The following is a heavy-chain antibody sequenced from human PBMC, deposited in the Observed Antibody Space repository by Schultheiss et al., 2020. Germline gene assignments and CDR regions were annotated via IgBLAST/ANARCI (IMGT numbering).Heavy chain of an antibody. CDR2: ISGSGGST. CDR1: GFTFSDHA. CDR3: ARDRVGYDYYYYYYMDV. J-gene: IGHJ6*03. Sequence: GGSLRLSCAASGFTFSDHAMSWVRQAPGKGPEWVSAISGSGGSTYYADSVKGRFTISRDNSKNTLYLQMNSLRAEDTAVYYCARDRVGYDYYYYYYMDVWGKGTTVTVSS. V-gene: IGHV3-23*01. D-gene: IGHD1-26*01.